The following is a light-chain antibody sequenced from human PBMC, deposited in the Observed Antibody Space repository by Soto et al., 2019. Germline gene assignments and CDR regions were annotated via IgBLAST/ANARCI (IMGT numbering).Light chain of an antibody. Sequence: DIQMTQSPSSLSASVGDRVTITCQASRDISNYLNWYQQKPGKAPKLLIYDASNLETGVPSRFSGSGSGTDFTFPISSLQPEDIATYYCQQYDNLPPYTFGQGTKLEIK. CDR1: RDISNY. CDR3: QQYDNLPPYT. V-gene: IGKV1-33*01. J-gene: IGKJ2*01. CDR2: DAS.